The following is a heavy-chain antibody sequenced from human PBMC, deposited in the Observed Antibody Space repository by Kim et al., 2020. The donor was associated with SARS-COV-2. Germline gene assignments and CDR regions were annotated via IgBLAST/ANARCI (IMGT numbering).Heavy chain of an antibody. CDR2: VRVGGDDT. D-gene: IGHD3-16*01. CDR3: AQGGGHDETCYAC. CDR1: GFTFSNYW. Sequence: GGSLRLSCAASGFTFSNYWMSWVRQAPGKGLEWVSTVRVGGDDTDYVDSVKGRFTISTNNAMNSLYLQMNTLRAEDTAIYYCAQGGGHDETCYACWGQG. J-gene: IGHJ4*02. V-gene: IGHV3-7*01.